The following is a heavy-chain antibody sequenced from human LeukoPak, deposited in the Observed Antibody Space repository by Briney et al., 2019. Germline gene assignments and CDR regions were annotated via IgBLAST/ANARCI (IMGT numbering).Heavy chain of an antibody. CDR3: ARARVRLTLGAAPFDY. CDR2: INPNSGGT. J-gene: IGHJ4*02. CDR1: GYTFTDYY. D-gene: IGHD7-27*01. Sequence: GASVKVSCKASGYTFTDYYMHWVRPAPGQGLEWMGWINPNSGGTNYAQKFQGRVTMTRDTSISTAYMELSRLRSDDTAVYYCARARVRLTLGAAPFDYWGQGTLVTVSS. V-gene: IGHV1-2*02.